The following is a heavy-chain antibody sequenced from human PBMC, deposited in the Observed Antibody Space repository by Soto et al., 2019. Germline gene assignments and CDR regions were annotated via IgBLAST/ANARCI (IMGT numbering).Heavy chain of an antibody. CDR2: IYYTGST. Sequence: SETLSLTCTVSGGSISSYYWSWIRQPPGKGLEWIGYIYYTGSTNYNPSLKSRVTISVDTSKNHFSLKLSSVTAADTAVYYCARDGYTLTPNFYYGMDVWGQGTTVTVSS. V-gene: IGHV4-59*01. CDR1: GGSISSYY. D-gene: IGHD4-4*01. J-gene: IGHJ6*02. CDR3: ARDGYTLTPNFYYGMDV.